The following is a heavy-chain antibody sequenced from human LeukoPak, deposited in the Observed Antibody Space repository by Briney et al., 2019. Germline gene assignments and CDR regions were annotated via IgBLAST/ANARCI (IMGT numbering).Heavy chain of an antibody. CDR2: IYPGDSDT. J-gene: IGHJ4*02. CDR1: GYSFTSYW. CDR3: ARQGYYYGSGSYQYHFEY. Sequence: GESLKISCKGSGYSFTSYWIGWVRQMPGKGLEWMGVIYPGDSDTTYSPSFQGQVTISADKSISTAYLQWSSLKASDTAMYYCARQGYYYGSGSYQYHFEYWGQRTLVTVSS. D-gene: IGHD3-10*01. V-gene: IGHV5-51*01.